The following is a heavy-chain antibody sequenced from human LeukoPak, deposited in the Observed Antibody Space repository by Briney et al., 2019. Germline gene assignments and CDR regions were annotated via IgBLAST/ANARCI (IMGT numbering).Heavy chain of an antibody. CDR2: ISSSDSTI. Sequence: GGSLRLSCAASGITFSTYTMNWVRQAPGRGLECVSYISSSDSTIYYADSVKGRFTISRDNAKNSLYLQMNSLRAEDTAVYYCARDPGYSGYDLMAFDIWGQGTMVTVSS. D-gene: IGHD5-12*01. CDR1: GITFSTYT. V-gene: IGHV3-48*01. CDR3: ARDPGYSGYDLMAFDI. J-gene: IGHJ3*02.